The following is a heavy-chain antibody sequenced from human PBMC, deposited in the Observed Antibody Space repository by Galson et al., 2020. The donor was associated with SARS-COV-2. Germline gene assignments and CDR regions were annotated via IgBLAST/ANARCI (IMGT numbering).Heavy chain of an antibody. CDR3: ARAHYDILTGYSCEFDY. CDR1: GFSLSTSGMR. V-gene: IGHV2-70*04. CDR2: LDWDDDK. J-gene: IGHJ4*02. D-gene: IGHD3-9*01. Sequence: SGPTLVKPTQTLTLTCTFSGFSLSTSGMRVSWIRQPPGKPLEWLARLDWDDDKFYNPSLKTRLTISKDTSKNQVVLTMTNMDPVDTATYYCARAHYDILTGYSCEFDYWGQGTLVTVSS.